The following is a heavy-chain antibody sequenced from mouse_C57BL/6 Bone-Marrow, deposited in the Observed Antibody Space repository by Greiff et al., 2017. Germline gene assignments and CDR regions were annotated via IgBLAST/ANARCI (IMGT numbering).Heavy chain of an antibody. CDR1: GYTFTDYY. CDR3: ARLGLRRAWFAY. Sequence: EVQLQQPGPELVKPGASVKISCKASGYTFTDYYMNWVKQSHGKSLEWIGDINPNNGGTSYNQKFKGKATLTVDKSSSTAYMELRSLTSEDSAVYYCARLGLRRAWFAYWGQGTLVTVSA. V-gene: IGHV1-26*01. CDR2: INPNNGGT. J-gene: IGHJ3*01. D-gene: IGHD2-4*01.